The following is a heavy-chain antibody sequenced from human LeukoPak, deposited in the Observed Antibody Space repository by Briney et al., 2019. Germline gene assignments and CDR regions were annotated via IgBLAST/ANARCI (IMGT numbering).Heavy chain of an antibody. V-gene: IGHV3-74*01. Sequence: GGSLRLSCEASGFAFSYYWMHWVRQAPGKGLMLISRISSDETSTTHADAVKGRFTISRDNAKNTLYLQMNSLRAEDTAFYYCARDLKESNSSQIDYWGRGTLVTVST. D-gene: IGHD6-13*01. CDR3: ARDLKESNSSQIDY. J-gene: IGHJ4*02. CDR1: GFAFSYYW. CDR2: ISSDETST.